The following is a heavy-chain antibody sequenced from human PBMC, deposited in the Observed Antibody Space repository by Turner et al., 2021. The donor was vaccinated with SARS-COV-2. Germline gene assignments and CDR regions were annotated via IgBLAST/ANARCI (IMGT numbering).Heavy chain of an antibody. V-gene: IGHV4-59*01. J-gene: IGHJ4*02. CDR2: IYYSGST. CDR1: GGSISSYY. Sequence: QVQLQESGPGLVKPSETLSLTCTVSGGSISSYYWSWIRQPPGKGLEWIGYIYYSGSTNYNPSLTSRVTISVDTSKNQFSLKLSSVTAADTAVYYCASYYYDSSGYHYAFDYWGQGTLVTVSS. CDR3: ASYYYDSSGYHYAFDY. D-gene: IGHD3-22*01.